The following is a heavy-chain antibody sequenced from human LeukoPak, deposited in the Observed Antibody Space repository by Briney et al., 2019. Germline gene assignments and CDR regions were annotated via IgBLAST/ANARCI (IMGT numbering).Heavy chain of an antibody. J-gene: IGHJ4*02. CDR2: IHYSGST. V-gene: IGHV4-59*01. Sequence: PSETLSLTCTVSGGSISRYYWSWIRQPPGKGLEYIGYIHYSGSTNYNPSLKSRVTISVDTSKNQFSLKLNSVSAADTAVYYCARLGFSDGSDNWLSDNWGQGTLVTVSS. CDR1: GGSISRYY. CDR3: ARLGFSDGSDNWLSDN. D-gene: IGHD3-10*01.